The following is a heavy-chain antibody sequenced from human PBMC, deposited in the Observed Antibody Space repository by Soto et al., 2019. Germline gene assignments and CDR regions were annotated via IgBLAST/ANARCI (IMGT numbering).Heavy chain of an antibody. CDR3: ARDGGEVIPAAIGGGYGMDV. J-gene: IGHJ6*02. V-gene: IGHV3-11*06. CDR1: GFTFSDYY. D-gene: IGHD2-2*01. CDR2: ISGSNIYT. Sequence: GGSLRLSCAASGFTFSDYYMSWIRQAPGKGLEWISYISGSNIYTNYADSVKGRFTISRDNANDSLYLQMDSLRVEDTAVYYCARDGGEVIPAAIGGGYGMDVWGQGTTVTVSS.